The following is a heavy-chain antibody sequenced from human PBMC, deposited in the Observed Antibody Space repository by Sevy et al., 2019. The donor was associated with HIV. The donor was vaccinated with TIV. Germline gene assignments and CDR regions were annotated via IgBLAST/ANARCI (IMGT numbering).Heavy chain of an antibody. CDR1: GYTLNKLS. CDR2: FDPEDGET. J-gene: IGHJ4*02. Sequence: ASVKVSCKVSGYTLNKLSMHWVRQAPGKGLEWMGSFDPEDGETFYAQKFQGRVTMTEDTSTDTAYMELSSLRSEDTAGYYCAATKDYYESSCPPFDYWGQGTLVTVSS. V-gene: IGHV1-24*01. CDR3: AATKDYYESSCPPFDY. D-gene: IGHD3-22*01.